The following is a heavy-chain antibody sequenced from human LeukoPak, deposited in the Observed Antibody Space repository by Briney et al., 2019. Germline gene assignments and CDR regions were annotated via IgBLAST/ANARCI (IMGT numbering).Heavy chain of an antibody. J-gene: IGHJ4*02. V-gene: IGHV3-7*01. CDR3: ARVMGDFWSGYHFDY. CDR1: GFTFSSYW. Sequence: GGSLRLSCAASGFTFSSYWMSWVRQAPGKGLEWVANIKQDGSEKYYVDSVKGRFTISRDNAKNPLYLQMNSLRAEDTAVYYCARVMGDFWSGYHFDYWGQGTLVSVS. CDR2: IKQDGSEK. D-gene: IGHD3-3*01.